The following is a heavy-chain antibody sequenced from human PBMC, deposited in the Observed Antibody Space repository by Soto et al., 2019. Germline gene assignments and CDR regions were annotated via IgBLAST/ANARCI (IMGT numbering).Heavy chain of an antibody. CDR3: ARGPDIVVVPAAQYNWFDP. D-gene: IGHD2-2*01. CDR2: INPSGGST. CDR1: GYTFTSYY. Sequence: ASVKFSCKASGYTFTSYYMHWVRQAPGQGLEWMGIINPSGGSTSYAQKFQGRVTMTRDTSTSTVYMELRSLRSEDTAVYYCARGPDIVVVPAAQYNWFDPWGQGTLVTVSS. J-gene: IGHJ5*02. V-gene: IGHV1-46*01.